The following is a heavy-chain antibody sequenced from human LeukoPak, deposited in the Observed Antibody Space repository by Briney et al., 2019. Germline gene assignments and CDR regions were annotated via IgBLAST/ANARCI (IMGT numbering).Heavy chain of an antibody. CDR3: ARDVIAVAGSYWYFDL. CDR2: INHSGST. Sequence: SETLSLTCAVYGGSFSGYYWSWIRQPPGKGLEWIGEINHSGSTNYNPSLKSRVTISVDTSKNQFSLKLSSVTAADTAAYYCARDVIAVAGSYWYFDLWGRGTLVTVSS. CDR1: GGSFSGYY. D-gene: IGHD6-19*01. V-gene: IGHV4-34*01. J-gene: IGHJ2*01.